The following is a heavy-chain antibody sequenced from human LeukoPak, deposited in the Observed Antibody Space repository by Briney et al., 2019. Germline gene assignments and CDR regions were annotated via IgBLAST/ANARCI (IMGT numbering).Heavy chain of an antibody. D-gene: IGHD2-21*02. CDR2: IYYSGST. J-gene: IGHJ4*02. CDR3: ARHGSSMDCGGDCYPDY. CDR1: GGSISSYY. V-gene: IGHV4-59*08. Sequence: SETLSLTCTVSGGSISSYYWSWIRQPPGKGLEWIGYIYYSGSTNYNPSLKSRVTISVDTSKNQFSLKLSSVTAADTAVYYCARHGSSMDCGGDCYPDYWGQGTLVTVSS.